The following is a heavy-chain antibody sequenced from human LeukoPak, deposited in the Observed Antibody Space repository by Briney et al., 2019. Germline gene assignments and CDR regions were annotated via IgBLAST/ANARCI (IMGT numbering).Heavy chain of an antibody. CDR3: AKDDAWLQLND. J-gene: IGHJ4*02. CDR2: ISSSSSYI. CDR1: GFTFSSYS. D-gene: IGHD5-24*01. Sequence: GGSLRLSCAASGFTFSSYSMNWVRQAPGKGLEWVSSISSSSSYIYYADSVKGRLTISRDNSENTVYLHMSSLRAGDTAVYFCAKDDAWLQLNDWGQGTLVTVSS. V-gene: IGHV3-21*04.